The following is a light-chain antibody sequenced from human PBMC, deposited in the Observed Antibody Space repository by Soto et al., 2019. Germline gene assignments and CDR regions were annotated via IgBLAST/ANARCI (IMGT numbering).Light chain of an antibody. V-gene: IGKV2-28*01. CDR3: MQALQTHRT. J-gene: IGKJ1*01. CDR2: LGS. Sequence: EIVLTQSPLSLPVTPGEPASISCRSSQSLLHSNGYNYLDWYLQKPGQSPQLLIYLGSNRASGVPDRLSGSGSGPDFTLKISRVKAEDVGVYYCMQALQTHRTFGQGTKVDIK. CDR1: QSLLHSNGYNY.